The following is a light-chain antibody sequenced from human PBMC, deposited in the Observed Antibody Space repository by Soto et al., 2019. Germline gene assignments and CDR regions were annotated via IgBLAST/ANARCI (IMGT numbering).Light chain of an antibody. CDR2: DAS. J-gene: IGKJ5*01. V-gene: IGKV3-20*01. CDR1: QSVSNY. Sequence: EIVLTHSPGTLSLSPGARATLSRSAGQSVSNYLAWYQQSPGQAPRLLIYDASNRATGIPARFSGSGSGTDFTLIINRLEPEDVAIYYCQQYGGSPRITFGQGTRLEIK. CDR3: QQYGGSPRIT.